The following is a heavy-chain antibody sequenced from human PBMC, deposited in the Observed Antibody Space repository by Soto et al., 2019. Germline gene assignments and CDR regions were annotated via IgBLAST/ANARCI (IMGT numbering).Heavy chain of an antibody. J-gene: IGHJ4*02. D-gene: IGHD3-16*01. CDR2: ISSSGSTI. CDR1: GFTFSSYE. V-gene: IGHV3-48*03. CDR3: ARGIISLRFRFRSAYFDY. Sequence: EVQLVESGGGLVQPGGSLRLSCAASGFTFSSYEMNWVRQAPGKGLEWVSYISSSGSTIYYADSVKGRFTISRDNAKNSLYLQMNSLRAEDTAVYYCARGIISLRFRFRSAYFDYWGQGTLVTVSS.